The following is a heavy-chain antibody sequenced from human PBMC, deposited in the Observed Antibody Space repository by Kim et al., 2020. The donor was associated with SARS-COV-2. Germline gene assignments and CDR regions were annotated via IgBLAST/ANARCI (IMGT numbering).Heavy chain of an antibody. CDR1: GFTFSSYE. J-gene: IGHJ6*02. V-gene: IGHV3-48*03. Sequence: GGSLRLSCAASGFTFSSYEMNWVRQAPGKGLEWVSYISSSGSTIYYADSVKGRFTISRDNAKNSLYLQMNSLRAEDTAVYYCALRYYDYVWGSYPYYYGMDVWGQGTTVSVSS. D-gene: IGHD3-16*02. CDR2: ISSSGSTI. CDR3: ALRYYDYVWGSYPYYYGMDV.